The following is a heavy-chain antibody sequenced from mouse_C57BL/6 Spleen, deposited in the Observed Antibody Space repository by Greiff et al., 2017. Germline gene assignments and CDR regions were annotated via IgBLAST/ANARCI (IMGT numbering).Heavy chain of an antibody. CDR2: IYPGSGNT. CDR1: GYTFTDYY. J-gene: IGHJ2*01. Sequence: VQVVESGAELVRPGASVKLSCKASGYTFTDYYINWVKQRPGQGLEWIARIYPGSGNTYYNEKFKGKATLTAEKSSSTAYMQLSSLASEDSAVYFCAREKGTWGPYWGQGTTLTVSS. CDR3: AREKGTWGPY. D-gene: IGHD4-1*01. V-gene: IGHV1-76*01.